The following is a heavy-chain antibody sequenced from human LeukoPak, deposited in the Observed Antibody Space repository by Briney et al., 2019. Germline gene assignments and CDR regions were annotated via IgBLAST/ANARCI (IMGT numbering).Heavy chain of an antibody. CDR3: ARRGRILTGYFFDY. CDR2: INHSGST. V-gene: IGHV4-34*01. D-gene: IGHD3-9*01. CDR1: GGSFSGYY. J-gene: IGHJ4*02. Sequence: SETLSLTCAVYGGSFSGYYWSWIRQPPGKGLEWIGEINHSGSTNYNPSLKSRVTISVDKSKNQFSLKLSSVTAADTAVYYCARRGRILTGYFFDYWGQGTLVTVSS.